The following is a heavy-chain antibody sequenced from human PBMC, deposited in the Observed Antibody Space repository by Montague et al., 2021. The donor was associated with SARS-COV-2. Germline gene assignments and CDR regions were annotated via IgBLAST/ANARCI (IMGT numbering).Heavy chain of an antibody. CDR3: ARGDLVASDLFDY. V-gene: IGHV2-70*19. D-gene: IGHD3-10*01. CDR1: GFSLTTSGVS. CDR2: IDWEGDT. J-gene: IGHJ4*02. Sequence: PALVKPTQTLTLTCTFSGFSLTTSGVSVSWVRQPPGKALEWLAVIDWEGDTHYSTSLKTRLTISKDSTGNQVVLTVTNMDPVDTATYYCARGDLVASDLFDYWGQGTLVTVSS.